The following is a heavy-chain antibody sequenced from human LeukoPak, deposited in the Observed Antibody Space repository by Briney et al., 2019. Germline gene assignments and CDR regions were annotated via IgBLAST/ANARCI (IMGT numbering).Heavy chain of an antibody. Sequence: GGSLGLSCAASGFTFSSYTMYWVRQAPGKELEYVSAINTNGGSTYYANSVKGRFTVSRDNSKNTLYLQMGSLRAEDMAVYYCARGPWYYFDFWGQGTLVTVSS. CDR3: ARGPWYYFDF. CDR2: INTNGGST. V-gene: IGHV3-64*01. J-gene: IGHJ4*02. CDR1: GFTFSSYT.